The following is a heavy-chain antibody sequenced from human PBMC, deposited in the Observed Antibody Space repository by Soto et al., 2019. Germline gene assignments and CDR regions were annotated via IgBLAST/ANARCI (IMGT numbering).Heavy chain of an antibody. Sequence: QLQLQESGPGLVKPSETLSLTCTVSGGSISRNNHYWGWIRQSPGKGLEWIGSIPFSGSTNYNPSLKSRVRISMAASMNQFSLRMSSVTAADTAVFYCARLGSSGWYQGSYFHSWGQGLLVTVSS. D-gene: IGHD6-19*01. J-gene: IGHJ4*02. CDR1: GGSISRNNHY. V-gene: IGHV4-39*01. CDR3: ARLGSSGWYQGSYFHS. CDR2: IPFSGST.